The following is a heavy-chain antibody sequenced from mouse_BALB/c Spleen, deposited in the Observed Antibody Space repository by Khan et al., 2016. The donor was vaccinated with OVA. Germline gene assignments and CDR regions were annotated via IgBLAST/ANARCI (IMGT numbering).Heavy chain of an antibody. CDR1: GYTFTNSW. V-gene: IGHV1-7*01. J-gene: IGHJ2*02. CDR3: ARRGLRWDFDY. CDR2: INPSTGYT. D-gene: IGHD1-1*01. Sequence: VQLVESGAELAKPGASVRMSCKASGYTFTNSWILWVKQRPGQGLEWIGYINPSTGYTEYNQNFKDKATLTADNSSSTAYMQLTSLTSEDSAVYYGARRGLRWDFDYWGQGTSLTVSS.